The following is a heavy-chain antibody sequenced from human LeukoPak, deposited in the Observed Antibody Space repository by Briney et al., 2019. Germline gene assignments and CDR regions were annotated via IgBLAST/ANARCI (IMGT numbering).Heavy chain of an antibody. CDR2: INVDGSTT. CDR1: GFTFSTYW. D-gene: IGHD5-18*01. V-gene: IGHV3-74*01. J-gene: IGHJ4*01. Sequence: PGGSLRLSCAASGFTFSTYWMHWVRQAPGKGLVWVSRINVDGSTTTYADSVKGRFTISRDNAKNPLYLQMTSLRGEDTAVYYCARTFGNNYGDYWGHGTLVTVSS. CDR3: ARTFGNNYGDY.